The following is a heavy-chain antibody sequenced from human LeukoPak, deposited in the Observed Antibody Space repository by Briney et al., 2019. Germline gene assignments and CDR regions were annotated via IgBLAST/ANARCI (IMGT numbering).Heavy chain of an antibody. J-gene: IGHJ4*02. CDR2: MNPNSGNT. V-gene: IGHV1-8*01. CDR3: ARVDDYVWGSYPPGNY. Sequence: ASVKVSCKASGYTFTSYDINWARQATGQGLEWMGWMNPNSGNTGYAQKFQGRVTMTRNTSISTAYMELSSLRSEDTAVYYCARVDDYVWGSYPPGNYWGQGTLVTVSS. D-gene: IGHD3-16*02. CDR1: GYTFTSYD.